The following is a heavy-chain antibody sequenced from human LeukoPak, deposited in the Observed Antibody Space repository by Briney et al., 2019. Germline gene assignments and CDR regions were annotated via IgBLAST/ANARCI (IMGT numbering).Heavy chain of an antibody. D-gene: IGHD1-1*01. CDR2: ISSYNGNT. CDR3: ARAQLERSGEPFDY. J-gene: IGHJ4*02. V-gene: IGHV1-18*01. CDR1: GYTFSSDG. Sequence: ASVKVSCKASGYTFSSDGISWVRQAPGQGLEWMGWISSYNGNTKYAEKLQGRVTMTTDTSTSTAYMELRSLRSDDTAVYYCARAQLERSGEPFDYWGQGTLVTVSS.